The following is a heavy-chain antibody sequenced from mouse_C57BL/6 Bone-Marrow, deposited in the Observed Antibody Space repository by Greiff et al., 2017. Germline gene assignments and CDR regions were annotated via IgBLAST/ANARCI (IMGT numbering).Heavy chain of an antibody. CDR2: IDPSDSYT. V-gene: IGHV1-59*01. CDR1: GYTFTSYW. Sequence: VQLQQPGAELVRPGTSVKLSCKASGYTFTSYWMHWVKQRPGQGLEWIGVIDPSDSYTNYNQKFKGKATLTVDTSSSTAYMQLSSLTSEDSAVYYCARTPGFAYWGRGTLVTVTA. J-gene: IGHJ3*01. CDR3: ARTPGFAY.